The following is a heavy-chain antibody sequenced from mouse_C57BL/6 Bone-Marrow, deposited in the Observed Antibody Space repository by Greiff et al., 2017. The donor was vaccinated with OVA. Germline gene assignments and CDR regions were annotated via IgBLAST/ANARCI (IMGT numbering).Heavy chain of an antibody. J-gene: IGHJ2*01. CDR1: GYTFTSYW. CDR2: IHPNSGST. Sequence: VQLQQSGAELVQPGASVTLSCKASGYTFTSYWMHWVNQRPGQGLEWIVLIHPNSGSTTYTETFTSKATLTVDKASSTAYMQLSSLTSEDSAVYYCAPYGYYFDYWGQGTTLTVSS. CDR3: APYGYYFDY. D-gene: IGHD1-1*01. V-gene: IGHV1-64*01.